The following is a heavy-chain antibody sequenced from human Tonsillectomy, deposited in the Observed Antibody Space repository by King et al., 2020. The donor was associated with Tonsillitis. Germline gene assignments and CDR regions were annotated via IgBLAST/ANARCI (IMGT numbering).Heavy chain of an antibody. CDR1: GFTFSSYA. CDR2: MSGSGGST. CDR3: AKEGGKQWLVQVRYFDY. V-gene: IGHV3-23*04. D-gene: IGHD6-19*01. J-gene: IGHJ4*02. Sequence: VQLVESGGGLVQPGGSLRLSCVASGFTFSSYAMSWVRQAPGKGLESVSAMSGSGGSTYYADSVKGRFTISRDNSKNTLYLQMNSLRAEDTAVYYCAKEGGKQWLVQVRYFDYWGQGTLVTVSS.